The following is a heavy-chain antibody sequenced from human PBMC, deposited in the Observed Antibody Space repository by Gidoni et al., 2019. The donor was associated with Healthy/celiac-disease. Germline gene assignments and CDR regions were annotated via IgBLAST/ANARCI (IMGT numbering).Heavy chain of an antibody. Sequence: EVQLVESGGGLVKPGGSLRLSCAASGFTFSSYSMNWVRQAPGKGLDCVSSISSSSSYIYYADSVKGRFTISRDNAKNSLYLQMNSLRAEDTAVYYCAREHIAVAGTAGGDWGQGTLVTVSS. V-gene: IGHV3-21*01. CDR1: GFTFSSYS. CDR2: ISSSSSYI. CDR3: AREHIAVAGTAGGD. J-gene: IGHJ4*02. D-gene: IGHD6-19*01.